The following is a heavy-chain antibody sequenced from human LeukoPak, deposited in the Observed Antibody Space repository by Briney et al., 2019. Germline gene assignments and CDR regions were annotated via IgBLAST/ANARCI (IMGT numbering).Heavy chain of an antibody. J-gene: IGHJ4*02. CDR2: ISYDGNNK. CDR1: GFTFSSYS. CDR3: ARGPLGYCSGSTCSTFVY. Sequence: GGSLRLSCAASGFTFSSYSMQLVRQAPGQRLGWVAVISYDGNNKYYADSVNGRFTISRDNSKNTPYLQMNNLGDADTAAYSFARGPLGYCSGSTCSTFVYWGQGTLVTVSS. D-gene: IGHD2-15*01. V-gene: IGHV3-30-3*01.